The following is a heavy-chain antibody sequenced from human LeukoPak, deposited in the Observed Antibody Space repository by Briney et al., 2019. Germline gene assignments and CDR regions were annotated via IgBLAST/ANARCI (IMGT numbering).Heavy chain of an antibody. CDR2: IRYDGSNK. D-gene: IGHD1-26*01. CDR3: AKGPSGNQFDP. J-gene: IGHJ5*02. Sequence: GGSLRLSCAASGFTFSSYGMHWVRQAPGKGLEWVAFIRYDGSNKYYAGSVKGRFTISRDNSKNTLYLEMNSLRPEDTAVYYCAKGPSGNQFDPWGQGTLVTVSS. V-gene: IGHV3-30*02. CDR1: GFTFSSYG.